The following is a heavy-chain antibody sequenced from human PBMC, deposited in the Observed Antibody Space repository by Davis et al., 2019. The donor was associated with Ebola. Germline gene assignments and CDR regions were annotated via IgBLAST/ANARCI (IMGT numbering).Heavy chain of an antibody. CDR2: IYSGGST. Sequence: GESLKISCAASGFTFSSYAMSWVRQAPGKGLEWVSVIYSGGSTYYADSVKGRFTISRDNSKNTLYLQMNSLRAEDTAVYYCAKDYLDIWGQGTMVTVSS. CDR1: GFTFSSYA. CDR3: AKDYLDI. J-gene: IGHJ3*02. V-gene: IGHV3-23*03.